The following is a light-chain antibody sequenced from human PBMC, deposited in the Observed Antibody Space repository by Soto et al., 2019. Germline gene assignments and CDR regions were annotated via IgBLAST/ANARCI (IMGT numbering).Light chain of an antibody. Sequence: DIQMTQSPSSLSASVGDRVTITCQASQDISNYLNWYQQKPGKAPKLLIYDASNLETGVPSRFSGSGSGTEFTLTISSLQPDDFATYYCQQYSTYRTFGQGTKVDIK. V-gene: IGKV1-33*01. CDR1: QDISNY. J-gene: IGKJ1*01. CDR3: QQYSTYRT. CDR2: DAS.